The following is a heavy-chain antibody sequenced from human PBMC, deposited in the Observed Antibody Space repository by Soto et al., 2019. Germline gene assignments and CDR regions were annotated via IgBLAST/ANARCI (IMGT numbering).Heavy chain of an antibody. D-gene: IGHD6-13*01. CDR1: GFSLSTSGVG. CDR3: ARTRYSSSWYGAFEGDY. CDR2: IYWDDDK. J-gene: IGHJ4*02. V-gene: IGHV2-5*02. Sequence: QITLKESGPTLVKPTQTLTLTCTFSGFSLSTSGVGVGWIRQPPGKALEWLALIYWDDDKRDSPSLKSRLTITKDTAKNQVVRTRTNMDPVDTATYYWARTRYSSSWYGAFEGDYWGQGTLVTVSS.